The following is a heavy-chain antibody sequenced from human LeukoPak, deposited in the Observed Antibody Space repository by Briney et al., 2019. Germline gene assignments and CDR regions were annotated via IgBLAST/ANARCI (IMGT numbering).Heavy chain of an antibody. J-gene: IGHJ6*03. Sequence: GGSLRLSYAASGFASGFTFSSYAMSWVRQAPGKGLEWVASINGRAATTYYADSVKSRSTISRDNSKNTLYLQMNSLGADDTAVYYCAKAPATGEGYYFYYMDVWGKGTTVTVSS. CDR2: INGRAATT. D-gene: IGHD7-27*01. CDR3: AKAPATGEGYYFYYMDV. CDR1: GFTFSSYA. V-gene: IGHV3-23*01.